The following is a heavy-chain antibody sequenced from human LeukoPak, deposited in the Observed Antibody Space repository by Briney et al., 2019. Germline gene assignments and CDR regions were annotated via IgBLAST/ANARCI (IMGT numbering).Heavy chain of an antibody. J-gene: IGHJ3*02. CDR3: ARVRYYYDSSGYYETAFDI. Sequence: SETLSLTCTVSGGSISSYYWSWIRQPPGKGLEWIGYIYYSGSTNYNPSLKSRVTISVDTSKNQFSLKLSSVTAADTAVYCCARVRYYYDSSGYYETAFDIWGQGTMVTVSS. CDR2: IYYSGST. CDR1: GGSISSYY. V-gene: IGHV4-59*01. D-gene: IGHD3-22*01.